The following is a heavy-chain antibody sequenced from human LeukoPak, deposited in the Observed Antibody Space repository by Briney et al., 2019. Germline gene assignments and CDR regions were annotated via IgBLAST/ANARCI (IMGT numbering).Heavy chain of an antibody. V-gene: IGHV4-39*07. CDR2: IYYSGST. D-gene: IGHD3-10*01. CDR3: ARDPGPGYYGSGSVLDY. Sequence: PSETLSLTCTVSGGSISSSSYYWGWIRQPPGKGLEWIGSIYYSGSTYYNPSLKSRVTISVDTSKNQFSLKLSSVTAADTAVYYCARDPGPGYYGSGSVLDYWGQGTLVTVSS. CDR1: GGSISSSSYY. J-gene: IGHJ4*02.